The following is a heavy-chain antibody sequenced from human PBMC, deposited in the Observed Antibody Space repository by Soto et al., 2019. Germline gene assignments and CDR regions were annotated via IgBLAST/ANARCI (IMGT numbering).Heavy chain of an antibody. V-gene: IGHV3-23*01. CDR1: GFTFSSYG. CDR2: ISGSGGST. CDR3: AKFITMIVVVTGDAFDI. D-gene: IGHD3-22*01. J-gene: IGHJ3*02. Sequence: GGSLRLSCAASGFTFSSYGMHWVRQAPGKGLEWVSVISGSGGSTYYADSVKGRFTISRDNYKNTLYLQMNSLRAEDTAVYYCAKFITMIVVVTGDAFDIWGQGTMVTVSS.